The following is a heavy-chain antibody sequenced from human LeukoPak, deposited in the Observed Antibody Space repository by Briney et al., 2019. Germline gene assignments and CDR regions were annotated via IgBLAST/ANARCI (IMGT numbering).Heavy chain of an antibody. V-gene: IGHV4-59*01. Sequence: VKPSETLSLTCIVSGGSIGSYYWSWIRQPPGKGLEWIGHIYYSGSTDYNPSLRSRVTISVDTSKNQFSLRLSSVTAAGTAVYYCARDRSDGSGYYGYYFDYWGQGTLVSVSS. J-gene: IGHJ4*02. CDR2: IYYSGST. CDR1: GGSIGSYY. D-gene: IGHD3-22*01. CDR3: ARDRSDGSGYYGYYFDY.